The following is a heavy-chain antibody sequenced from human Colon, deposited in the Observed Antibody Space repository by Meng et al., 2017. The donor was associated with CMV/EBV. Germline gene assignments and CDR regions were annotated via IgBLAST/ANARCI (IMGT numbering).Heavy chain of an antibody. J-gene: IGHJ3*02. CDR1: GGSIGSYH. CDR3: ARGYDYYDSSGFRKWDAFDI. V-gene: IGHV4-59*01. D-gene: IGHD3-22*01. Sequence: GSLRLSCTVSGGSIGSYHWSWIRQSPGKGLEWIGDIHYRGSTNHNPSLKSRVTLSVDRSKNQFSLRLTSVTAADTALYYCARGYDYYDSSGFRKWDAFDIWGQGTMVTVSS. CDR2: IHYRGST.